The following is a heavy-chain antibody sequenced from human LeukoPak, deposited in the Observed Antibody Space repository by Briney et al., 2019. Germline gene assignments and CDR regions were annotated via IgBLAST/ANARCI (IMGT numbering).Heavy chain of an antibody. CDR3: ARDQDADSGIWFDP. Sequence: SETLSLTCIVSGDSISTYYRNWIRQPPGKGLEWVGYIHYSGNTNYNPSLKNRVTISVDTSKNQFSLKLSSVTAADTAVYYCARDQDADSGIWFDPWGQGTLVTVSS. D-gene: IGHD4-17*01. CDR1: GDSISTYY. CDR2: IHYSGNT. V-gene: IGHV4-59*01. J-gene: IGHJ5*02.